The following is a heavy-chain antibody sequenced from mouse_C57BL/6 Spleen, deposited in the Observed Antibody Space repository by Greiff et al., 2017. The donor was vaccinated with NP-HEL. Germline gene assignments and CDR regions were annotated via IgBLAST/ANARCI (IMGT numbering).Heavy chain of an antibody. Sequence: EVQLQQSGAELVRPGASVKLSCTASGFNIKDYYMHWVKQRPEQGLEWIGRIDPEDGDTEYAPKFQGKATMTADTSSNTAYLQLSSLTSEDTAVYYCTTTPFYDGYPYYVDYWGQGTTLTVSS. CDR3: TTTPFYDGYPYYVDY. CDR1: GFNIKDYY. J-gene: IGHJ2*01. V-gene: IGHV14-1*01. CDR2: IDPEDGDT. D-gene: IGHD2-3*01.